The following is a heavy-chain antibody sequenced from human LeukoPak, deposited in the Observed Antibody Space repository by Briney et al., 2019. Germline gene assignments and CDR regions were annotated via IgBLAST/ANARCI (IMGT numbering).Heavy chain of an antibody. CDR1: GYTFTGYY. CDR3: ARGASGVYTVTTSWFDP. Sequence: ASVKVSCKASGYTFTGYYMHWVRQAPGQGLEWMGWINPNSGGTNYAQRFQGRVTMTRDTSISAAYMELSRLRSDDTAVYYCARGASGVYTVTTSWFDPWGQGTLVTVSS. D-gene: IGHD4-17*01. CDR2: INPNSGGT. V-gene: IGHV1-2*02. J-gene: IGHJ5*02.